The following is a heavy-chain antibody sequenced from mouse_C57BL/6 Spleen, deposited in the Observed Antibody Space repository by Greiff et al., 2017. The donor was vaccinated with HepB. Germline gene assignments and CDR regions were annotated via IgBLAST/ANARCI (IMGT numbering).Heavy chain of an antibody. J-gene: IGHJ3*01. CDR3: ARPFTMVTTSFAY. D-gene: IGHD2-2*01. V-gene: IGHV1-22*01. Sequence: EVQLQQSGPELVKPGASVKMSCKASGYTFTDYNMHWVKQSHGKSLEWIGYINPNNGGTSYNQKFKGKATLTVNKYSSTAYMELRSLPSEDSAVYYCARPFTMVTTSFAYWGQGTLVTVSA. CDR1: GYTFTDYN. CDR2: INPNNGGT.